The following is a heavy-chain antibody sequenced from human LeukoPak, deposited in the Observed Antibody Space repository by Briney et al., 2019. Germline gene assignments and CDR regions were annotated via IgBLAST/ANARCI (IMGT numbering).Heavy chain of an antibody. D-gene: IGHD3-10*01. V-gene: IGHV4-31*03. CDR1: GGSISSGGYY. CDR2: IYYSGST. Sequence: SETLSLTCTVSGGSISSGGYYWSWIRQHPGTGLEWIGYIYYSGSTYYNPSLKSRVTISVDTSKNQFSLKLSSVTAADTAVYYCARVPAFNYGSGSSYTRGGYWGQGTLVTVSS. J-gene: IGHJ4*02. CDR3: ARVPAFNYGSGSSYTRGGY.